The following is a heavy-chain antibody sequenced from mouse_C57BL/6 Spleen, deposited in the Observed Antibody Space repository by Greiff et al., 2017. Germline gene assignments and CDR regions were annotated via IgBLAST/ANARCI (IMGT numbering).Heavy chain of an antibody. CDR3: AKGDYYGTPYYFDY. Sequence: QVQLQQSGPELLKPGASVKLSCKASGYTFPSYDINWVKQRPGQGLEWIGWIYPRDGSTKYNEKFKGKATLTVDTSSSTAYMELHSLTSEDSAVYFCAKGDYYGTPYYFDYWGQGTTLTVSS. CDR1: GYTFPSYD. D-gene: IGHD1-1*01. CDR2: IYPRDGST. J-gene: IGHJ2*01. V-gene: IGHV1-85*01.